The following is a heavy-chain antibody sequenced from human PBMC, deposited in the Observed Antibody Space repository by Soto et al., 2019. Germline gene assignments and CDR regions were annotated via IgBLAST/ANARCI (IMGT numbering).Heavy chain of an antibody. J-gene: IGHJ6*03. CDR2: ISSSSSYI. Sequence: PGGSLRLSCAASGFTFSSYSMNCVRQAPGKGLEWVSSISSSSSYIYYADSVKGRFTISRDNAKNSLYLQMNSLRAEDTAVYYCARANPSSSGYYYYYMDVWGKGTTVTVSS. CDR1: GFTFSSYS. D-gene: IGHD6-13*01. V-gene: IGHV3-21*01. CDR3: ARANPSSSGYYYYYMDV.